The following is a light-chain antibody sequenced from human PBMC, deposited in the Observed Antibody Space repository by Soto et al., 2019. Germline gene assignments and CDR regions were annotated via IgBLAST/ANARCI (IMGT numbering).Light chain of an antibody. CDR1: QSISSY. CDR3: QQSYSTWT. Sequence: IQMTQPPSSLSASVGDRVTITCRASQSISSYLNWYQQKPGKAPKLLIYAASSLQSGVPSRFSGSGSGTDFTLTISSLQPEDFATYYCQQSYSTWTFGQGTKVDIK. J-gene: IGKJ1*01. V-gene: IGKV1-39*01. CDR2: AAS.